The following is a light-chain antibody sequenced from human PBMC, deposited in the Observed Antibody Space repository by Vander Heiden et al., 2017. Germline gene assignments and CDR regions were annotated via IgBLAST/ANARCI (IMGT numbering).Light chain of an antibody. V-gene: IGLV1-40*01. CDR2: GNS. CDR3: QSDDSSRSGWV. Sequence: QSVLTQPPSVSGAPGQRVTISCTGSSSNIGAGDDVHWYQQRPGTAPKLLIYGNSNRTSGVPDRVSGSKSGTSASLATTGLQAEDEADYYCQSDDSSRSGWVFGGGTKLTVL. J-gene: IGLJ3*02. CDR1: SSNIGAGDD.